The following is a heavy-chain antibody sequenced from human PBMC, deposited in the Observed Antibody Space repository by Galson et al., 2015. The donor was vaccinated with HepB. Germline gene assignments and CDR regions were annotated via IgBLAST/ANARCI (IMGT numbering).Heavy chain of an antibody. CDR2: ITYDGSNK. J-gene: IGHJ3*02. CDR3: ARSYCSSNSCYNAFDI. Sequence: LRLSCAASGFTFSSYGTHWVRQAPGKGLEWVAVITYDGSNKYYADSVKGRFTISRDNSKNTLYLQMNSLSAEDTAVYYCARSYCSSNSCYNAFDIWGLGTMVTVSS. V-gene: IGHV3-30*03. CDR1: GFTFSSYG. D-gene: IGHD2-2*02.